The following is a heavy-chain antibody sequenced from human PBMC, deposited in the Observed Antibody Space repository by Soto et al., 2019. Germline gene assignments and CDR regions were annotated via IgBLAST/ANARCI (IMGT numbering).Heavy chain of an antibody. D-gene: IGHD3-22*01. J-gene: IGHJ4*02. V-gene: IGHV1-69*08. CDR3: ARDIGRFDSRGKKDY. CDR2: IIPTLAIA. Sequence: QVQLVQSGAEVKKPGSSVKVSCKASGGTFSSYTISWVRQAPGQGLEWMGRIIPTLAIANYAQKFQGRVTISADKSTSTAYMELSSLRSEDTAVYYCARDIGRFDSRGKKDYWGPGTLVTVSS. CDR1: GGTFSSYT.